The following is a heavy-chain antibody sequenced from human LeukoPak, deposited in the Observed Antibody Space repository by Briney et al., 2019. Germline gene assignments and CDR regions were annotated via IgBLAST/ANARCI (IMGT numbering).Heavy chain of an antibody. CDR1: GGSFSGYY. J-gene: IGHJ4*02. Sequence: PSETLSLTCAVYGGSFSGYYWSWIRQPPGKGLEWIGEINHSGSTNYNPSLKSRVTISVDTSKNQFSLKLSSVTAADTAVYYCARHPNLGYCSSTSCYGGDYYFDYWGQGTLVTVSS. D-gene: IGHD2-2*01. CDR2: INHSGST. V-gene: IGHV4-34*01. CDR3: ARHPNLGYCSSTSCYGGDYYFDY.